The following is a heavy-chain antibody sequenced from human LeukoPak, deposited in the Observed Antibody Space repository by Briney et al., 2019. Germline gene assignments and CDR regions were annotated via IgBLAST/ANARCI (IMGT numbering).Heavy chain of an antibody. D-gene: IGHD2-15*01. V-gene: IGHV1-18*01. CDR2: ISAFNGNT. CDR1: GYTFTSYG. Sequence: ASVKVSCKASGYTFTSYGISWVRQAPGQGLEWMGWISAFNGNTNYAQKLQGRVTMTTDTSTSTAYMELRSLRSDDTAVYYCARSPGSCSGGSCYSEAVDYWGQGTLVTVSS. CDR3: ARSPGSCSGGSCYSEAVDY. J-gene: IGHJ4*02.